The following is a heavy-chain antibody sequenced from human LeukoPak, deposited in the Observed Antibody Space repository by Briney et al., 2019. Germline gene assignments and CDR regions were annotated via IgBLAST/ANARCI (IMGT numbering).Heavy chain of an antibody. V-gene: IGHV1-2*02. J-gene: IGHJ5*02. CDR2: INPKSGGT. CDR1: GYSFTDYY. D-gene: IGHD2-21*01. Sequence: GASVEVSCKTSGYSFTDYYMHWVRQAPGQGLEWMGWINPKSGGTSSAQKFQGRVTMTRDTSITTVYMEVSWLTPDDTAIYYCARADRLDGGPYLIGPWGQGTLVTVSS. CDR3: ARADRLDGGPYLIGP.